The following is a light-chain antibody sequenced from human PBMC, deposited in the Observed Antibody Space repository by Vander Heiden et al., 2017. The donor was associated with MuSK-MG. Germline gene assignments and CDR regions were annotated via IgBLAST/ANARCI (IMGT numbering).Light chain of an antibody. CDR2: KDT. CDR1: ALPKQF. CDR3: QSTDNSGTYL. J-gene: IGLJ2*01. Sequence: SSELTQSPSMSVSPGQTANITCSGDALPKQFAYWYQQKAGQAPVLVIKKDTERPAGIPERFSGSSSGTSVTLTISGVRAEDEADYYCQSTDNSGTYLFGGGTKVTVL. V-gene: IGLV3-25*03.